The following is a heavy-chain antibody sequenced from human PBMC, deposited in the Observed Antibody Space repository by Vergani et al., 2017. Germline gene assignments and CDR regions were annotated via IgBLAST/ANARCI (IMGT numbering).Heavy chain of an antibody. Sequence: QVQLVESGGGVVQPGRSLRLSCAASGFTFSSYGMHWVRQAPGKGLEWVAVISYDGSNKYYADSVKGRFTISRDNSKNTLYLQMNSLRAEDTAVYYCATTWGDGYKPGDYWGQGTLVTVSS. CDR3: ATTWGDGYKPGDY. CDR1: GFTFSSYG. V-gene: IGHV3-30*03. CDR2: ISYDGSNK. D-gene: IGHD5-24*01. J-gene: IGHJ4*02.